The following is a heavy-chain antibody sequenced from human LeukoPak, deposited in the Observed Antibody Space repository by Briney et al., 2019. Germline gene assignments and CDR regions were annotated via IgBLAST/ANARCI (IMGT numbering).Heavy chain of an antibody. Sequence: ASVKVSCKTSGYTFTSYGIRWVRQAPGQGLEWMGWISAYNGNTDYAQNHQDRVTMTTDTSTSTAYMELRSLRSDDTAVYYCARVGAYCSSSSCFDYWDQGTLVTVSS. CDR2: ISAYNGNT. V-gene: IGHV1-18*01. D-gene: IGHD2-2*01. CDR3: ARVGAYCSSSSCFDY. J-gene: IGHJ4*02. CDR1: GYTFTSYG.